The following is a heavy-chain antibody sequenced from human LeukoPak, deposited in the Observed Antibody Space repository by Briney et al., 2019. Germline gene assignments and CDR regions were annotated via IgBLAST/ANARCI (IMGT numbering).Heavy chain of an antibody. J-gene: IGHJ4*02. CDR3: AKGPITMIVVVSSFDY. V-gene: IGHV3-23*01. CDR1: GFTFSSYA. D-gene: IGHD3-22*01. Sequence: PGGSLTLSCAASGFTFSSYARSWVRQAPGKGLEWVSAISGSGGSTYYADSVKYRFTISRDNSKNTLYLQMNSLRAEDTAVYYCAKGPITMIVVVSSFDYWGQGTLVTVSS. CDR2: ISGSGGST.